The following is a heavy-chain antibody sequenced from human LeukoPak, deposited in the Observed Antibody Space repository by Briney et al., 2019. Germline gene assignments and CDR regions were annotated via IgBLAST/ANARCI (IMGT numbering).Heavy chain of an antibody. V-gene: IGHV1-18*01. CDR2: ISAYNGNT. CDR3: ARDTPYSSGWLSYWYFDL. D-gene: IGHD6-19*01. Sequence: GASVKVSCKASGYTFTSYAMHWVRQAPGQRLEWMGWISAYNGNTNYAQKLQGRVTMTTDTSTSTAYMELRSLRSDDTAVYYCARDTPYSSGWLSYWYFDLWGRGTLVTVSS. CDR1: GYTFTSYA. J-gene: IGHJ2*01.